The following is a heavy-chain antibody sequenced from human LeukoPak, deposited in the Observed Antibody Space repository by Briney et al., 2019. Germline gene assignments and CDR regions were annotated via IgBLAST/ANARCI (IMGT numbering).Heavy chain of an antibody. CDR3: TRERRGSYHAIDY. V-gene: IGHV3-11*01. D-gene: IGHD3-16*02. Sequence: TGGSLRLSCASSGFSFSNYYMSWVRQAPGKGLEWISYITTSGSSTNYADSVKGRFTISRDNDKNSVGLQVNSLRRGDMGGYYCTRERRGSYHAIDYWGQGTLVTVSS. CDR1: GFSFSNYY. CDR2: ITTSGSST. J-gene: IGHJ4*01.